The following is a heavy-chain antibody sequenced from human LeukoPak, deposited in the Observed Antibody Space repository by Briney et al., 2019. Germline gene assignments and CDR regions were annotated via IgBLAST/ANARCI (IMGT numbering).Heavy chain of an antibody. D-gene: IGHD3-10*01. V-gene: IGHV1-69*13. CDR1: GGTFSSYA. J-gene: IGHJ5*02. Sequence: ASVKVSCKASGGTFSSYAISWVRQAPGQGLEWMGGIIPIFGTANYAQKFQGRVTITADESTSTAYMELSSLRSEDTAVYYCARYGSETAVGWFDPWGQGTLVTVSS. CDR3: ARYGSETAVGWFDP. CDR2: IIPIFGTA.